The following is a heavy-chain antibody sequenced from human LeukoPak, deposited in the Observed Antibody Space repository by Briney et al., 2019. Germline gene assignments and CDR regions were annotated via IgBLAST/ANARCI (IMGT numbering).Heavy chain of an antibody. CDR3: ASRGGYYFGAFDI. D-gene: IGHD3-22*01. Sequence: GESLKISCKGSEYTFTTYWIGWVRQMPGKGLEWMGIIYPGDSDTRYSPSFQGQVTISADKSISTAYLQWSSLKASDTAMYYCASRGGYYFGAFDIWGQGTKVTVSS. J-gene: IGHJ3*02. CDR2: IYPGDSDT. V-gene: IGHV5-51*01. CDR1: EYTFTTYW.